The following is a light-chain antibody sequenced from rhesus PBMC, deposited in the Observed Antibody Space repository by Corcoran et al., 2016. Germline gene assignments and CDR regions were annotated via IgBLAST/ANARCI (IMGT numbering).Light chain of an antibody. Sequence: DIQMTQSPSSLSASVGDRVTITFRASENVNNYLPWYQQKPGKAPKLLLYAASTLQMGVPSRFSGSGSGTDYTFTISSLQPEDVATYYCQHSYGTPLTFGGGTKVEIK. CDR2: AAS. J-gene: IGKJ4*01. CDR3: QHSYGTPLT. V-gene: IGKV1-74*01. CDR1: ENVNNY.